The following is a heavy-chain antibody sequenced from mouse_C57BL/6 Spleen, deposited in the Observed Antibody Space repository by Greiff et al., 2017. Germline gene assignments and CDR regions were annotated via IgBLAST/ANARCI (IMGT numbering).Heavy chain of an antibody. CDR1: GFSLTSYG. V-gene: IGHV2-5*01. D-gene: IGHD1-1*01. Sequence: QVQLQQSGPGLVQPSQSLSITCTVSGFSLTSYGVHWVRQSPGKGLEWLGVIWRGGSTDYNAAFMSRLSITKDNSKSQVFFKMNSLQADDTAIYYCAKEGLLRYYAMDYWGQGTSVTVSS. J-gene: IGHJ4*01. CDR3: AKEGLLRYYAMDY. CDR2: IWRGGST.